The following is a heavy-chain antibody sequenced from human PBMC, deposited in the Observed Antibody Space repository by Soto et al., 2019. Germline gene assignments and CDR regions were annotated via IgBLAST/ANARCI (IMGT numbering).Heavy chain of an antibody. CDR1: GGSISSYY. D-gene: IGHD3-10*01. Sequence: PSETLSLTCTVSGGSISSYYWSWIRQPPGKGLEWIGYIYYSGSINYNPSLKSRVTISVDTSKNQFSLKLSSVTAADTAVYYCARARYYYGSGSYSRQYYFDYWGQGTLVTVSS. J-gene: IGHJ4*02. CDR3: ARARYYYGSGSYSRQYYFDY. V-gene: IGHV4-59*01. CDR2: IYYSGSI.